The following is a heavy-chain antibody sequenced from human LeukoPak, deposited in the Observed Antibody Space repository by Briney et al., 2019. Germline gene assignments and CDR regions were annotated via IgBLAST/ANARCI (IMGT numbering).Heavy chain of an antibody. V-gene: IGHV3-23*01. CDR3: AKGRLRYFDWFAY. D-gene: IGHD3-9*01. J-gene: IGHJ4*02. CDR2: ISGSGGST. CDR1: GFTFSSYA. Sequence: PGGSLRRSCAASGFTFSSYAMSWVRQAPGKGLESVSAISGSGGSTYYADSVKGRFTISRDNSKNTLYLQMNSLRAEDTAVYYCAKGRLRYFDWFAYWGQGTLVTVSS.